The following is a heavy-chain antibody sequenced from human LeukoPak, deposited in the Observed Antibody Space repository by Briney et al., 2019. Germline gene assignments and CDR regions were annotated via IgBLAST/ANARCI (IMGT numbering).Heavy chain of an antibody. D-gene: IGHD3-16*01. CDR2: IYAGESDT. J-gene: IGHJ4*02. V-gene: IGHV5-51*01. CDR1: GYSFINYW. Sequence: GGSLQISCKGSGYSFINYWIGWGRQVPGKGVGGMGIIYAGESDTRYSPSFQGQVTISADKSISTAYLQWSSLKASDTAMYYCARGGPSYALDYWGQGTLVTVSS. CDR3: ARGGPSYALDY.